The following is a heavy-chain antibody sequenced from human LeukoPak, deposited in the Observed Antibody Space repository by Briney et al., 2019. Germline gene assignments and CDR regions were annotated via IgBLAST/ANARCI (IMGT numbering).Heavy chain of an antibody. V-gene: IGHV3-30-3*01. D-gene: IGHD1-14*01. CDR3: AKGLTSGLPLDAFDI. CDR2: ASYDGGNK. J-gene: IGHJ3*02. Sequence: GGSLRLSCVASGFALSMYTLHWVRQAPGKGLECVAVASYDGGNKYYADSVKGRFTISRDNSKNTLYLQMNSLKTEDTAVYYCAKGLTSGLPLDAFDIWGQGTMVTVSS. CDR1: GFALSMYT.